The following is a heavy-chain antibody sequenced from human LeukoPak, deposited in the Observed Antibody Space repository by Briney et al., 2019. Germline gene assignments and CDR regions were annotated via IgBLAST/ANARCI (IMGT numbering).Heavy chain of an antibody. J-gene: IGHJ5*02. CDR1: GFTFDDYA. CDR2: ISGDGGST. CDR3: AKDITGRVLAYHYDSSGYYFS. Sequence: GGSLRHSCAASGFTFDDYAMHWVRQAPGKGLEWVSLISGDGGSTYYADSVKGRFTISRDNSKNSLYLQMNSLRTEDTALYYCAKDITGRVLAYHYDSSGYYFSWGQGTLVTVSS. D-gene: IGHD3-22*01. V-gene: IGHV3-43*02.